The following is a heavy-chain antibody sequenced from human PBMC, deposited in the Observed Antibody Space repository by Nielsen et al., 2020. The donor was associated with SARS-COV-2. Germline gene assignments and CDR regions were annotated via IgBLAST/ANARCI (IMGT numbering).Heavy chain of an antibody. Sequence: GESLKISCKGSGYSFTSYWISWVRQMPGKGLEWMGIIYPGDSDTRYSPSFQGQVTISADKSISTAYLQWSSLKASDTAMYYCARGGYYYDSSGYLRGGAFDIWGQGTMVTVSS. CDR3: ARGGYYYDSSGYLRGGAFDI. CDR1: GYSFTSYW. CDR2: IYPGDSDT. V-gene: IGHV5-51*01. J-gene: IGHJ3*02. D-gene: IGHD3-22*01.